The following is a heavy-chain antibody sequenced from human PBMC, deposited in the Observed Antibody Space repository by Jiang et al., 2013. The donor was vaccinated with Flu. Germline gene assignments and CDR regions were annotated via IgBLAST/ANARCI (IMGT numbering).Heavy chain of an antibody. CDR2: INTNTGVP. CDR3: GRESLGHWIDY. Sequence: SGSELKKPGTSLTISCKTSGYSFTNYAMNWVRQAPGQGLEWMGWINTNTGVPTYAQAFTGRFVFSLDTSVSTTSLQINNLKAEDTAMYFCGRESLGHWIDYWGQGTLVTVSS. D-gene: IGHD1-1*01. J-gene: IGHJ4*02. V-gene: IGHV7-4-1*02. CDR1: GYSFTNYA.